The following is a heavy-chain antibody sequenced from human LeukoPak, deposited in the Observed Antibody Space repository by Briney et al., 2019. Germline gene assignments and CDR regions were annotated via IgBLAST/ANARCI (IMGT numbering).Heavy chain of an antibody. V-gene: IGHV1-8*01. CDR2: MNPNSGNT. J-gene: IGHJ4*02. CDR3: ARPDRRWSGYYTLGY. D-gene: IGHD3-3*01. CDR1: GYTFTSYD. Sequence: ASVKDSCKASGYTFTSYDINWVRQAAGQGLEWMGWMNPNSGNTGYAQKFQGRVTMTRNTSISTAYMELSSLRSEDTAVYYCARPDRRWSGYYTLGYWGQGTLVTVSS.